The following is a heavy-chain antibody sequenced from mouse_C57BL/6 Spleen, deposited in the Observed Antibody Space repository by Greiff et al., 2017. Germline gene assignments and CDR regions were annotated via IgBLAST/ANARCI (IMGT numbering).Heavy chain of an antibody. CDR1: GYTFTSYW. J-gene: IGHJ3*01. CDR2: IDPSDSET. Sequence: QVQLQQSGAELVRPGSSVKLSCKASGYTFTSYWMHWVKQRPIQGLEWIGNIDPSDSETHYNQKFKDKATLTVDKSSSTAYMQLSSLTSEDAAVYYCARAPHDSGSISAWFAYWGQGTLVTVSA. D-gene: IGHD1-1*01. V-gene: IGHV1-52*01. CDR3: ARAPHDSGSISAWFAY.